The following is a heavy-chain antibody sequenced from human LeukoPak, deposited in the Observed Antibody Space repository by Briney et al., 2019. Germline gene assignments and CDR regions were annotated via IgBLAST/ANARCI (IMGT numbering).Heavy chain of an antibody. V-gene: IGHV4-61*02. CDR2: IYTSGST. CDR3: ARSIAAAGSYYHYYYMDV. J-gene: IGHJ6*03. CDR1: GGSISSGSYY. D-gene: IGHD6-13*01. Sequence: KPSETLSLTCTVSGGSISSGSYYWSWIRQPAGKGLEWIGRIYTSGSTNYNPSLKSRVTISVDTSKNQFSLKLSSVTAADTAVYYCARSIAAAGSYYHYYYMDVWGKGTTVTISS.